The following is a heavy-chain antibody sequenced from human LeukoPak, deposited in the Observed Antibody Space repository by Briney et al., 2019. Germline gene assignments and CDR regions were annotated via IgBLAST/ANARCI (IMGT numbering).Heavy chain of an antibody. CDR3: ARGISSRQIGYYFMDV. D-gene: IGHD3-3*01. CDR1: GYTFTNYD. V-gene: IGHV1-8*01. J-gene: IGHJ6*03. Sequence: GASVKVSCKASGYTFTNYDVNWVRQATGQGLEWMGWMNPINGNTAYGQKFQGRVTLTRDTSRDTAYVDLSSLGPDDTAVYFCARGISSRQIGYYFMDVWGKGTTVTVSS. CDR2: MNPINGNT.